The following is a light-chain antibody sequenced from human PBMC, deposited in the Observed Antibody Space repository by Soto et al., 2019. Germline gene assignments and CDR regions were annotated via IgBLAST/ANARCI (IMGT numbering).Light chain of an antibody. Sequence: ETVMTQSPATLSVSPGERATLSCRASQSVSSNLAWYLQRPGQAPRLLIYGASTRATGIPVRFSGSGSGTEFTLTISSLQSEDFAVYYCQQYNTWPQYTFGQGTKLEI. CDR2: GAS. V-gene: IGKV3-15*01. CDR1: QSVSSN. CDR3: QQYNTWPQYT. J-gene: IGKJ2*01.